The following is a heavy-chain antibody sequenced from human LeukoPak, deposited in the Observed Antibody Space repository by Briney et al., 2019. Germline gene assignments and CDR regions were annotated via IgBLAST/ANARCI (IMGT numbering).Heavy chain of an antibody. Sequence: SVKVSCKASGGTFSSYAISWVRQAPGQGLEWMGGIIPIFGTANYAQKFQGRVTITADESTSTAYMELSSLRSEDTAVYYCARGNYGGNPISLDYYYYMDVWGKGTTVTVSS. CDR1: GGTFSSYA. D-gene: IGHD4-23*01. V-gene: IGHV1-69*01. CDR2: IIPIFGTA. CDR3: ARGNYGGNPISLDYYYYMDV. J-gene: IGHJ6*03.